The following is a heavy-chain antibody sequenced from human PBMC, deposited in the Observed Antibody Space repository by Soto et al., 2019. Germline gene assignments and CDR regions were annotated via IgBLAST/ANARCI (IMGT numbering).Heavy chain of an antibody. D-gene: IGHD4-17*01. CDR1: GFTFSSYG. Sequence: QVQLVESGGGVVQPGRSLRLSCAASGFTFSSYGMHWVRQAPGKGLEWVAVIWYDGSNKYYADSVKGRFTISRDNSKNXLYLQMNSLRAEDTAVYYCAREITVTTNYYDGMDVWGQGTTVTVSS. CDR2: IWYDGSNK. J-gene: IGHJ6*02. CDR3: AREITVTTNYYDGMDV. V-gene: IGHV3-33*01.